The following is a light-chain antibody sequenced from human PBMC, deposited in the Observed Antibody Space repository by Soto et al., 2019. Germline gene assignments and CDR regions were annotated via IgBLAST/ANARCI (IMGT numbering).Light chain of an antibody. CDR1: QSVSGP. CDR3: QQRTNWPLT. V-gene: IGKV3-11*01. CDR2: DAS. Sequence: EIVLTQSPATLSLSPGERATLSCRASQSVSGPLAWYQQKPGQAPRLLFYDASNRATGIPARFSGSGSGTDFTLTISCLEPEDFAVYYCQQRTNWPLTFGGGTKVEIK. J-gene: IGKJ4*01.